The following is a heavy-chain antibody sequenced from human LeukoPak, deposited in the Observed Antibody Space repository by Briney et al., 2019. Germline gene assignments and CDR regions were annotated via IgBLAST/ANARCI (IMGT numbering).Heavy chain of an antibody. J-gene: IGHJ5*01. CDR3: ARQVPGCSGGSCYSGWFDS. CDR2: IYPGDSDT. V-gene: IGHV5-51*01. Sequence: GESLKISCKGSGYNFASYWTGWVRQMPGKGLEWMGIIYPGDSDTRYSPSFQGQVTISADKSINTAYLQWSSLKASDTAMYYCARQVPGCSGGSCYSGWFDSWGQGTLVTVSS. CDR1: GYNFASYW. D-gene: IGHD2-15*01.